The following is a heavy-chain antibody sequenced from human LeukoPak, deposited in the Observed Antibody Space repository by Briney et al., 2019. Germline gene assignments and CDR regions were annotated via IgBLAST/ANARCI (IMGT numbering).Heavy chain of an antibody. J-gene: IGHJ6*03. CDR1: GGSISSSSYY. V-gene: IGHV4-39*07. D-gene: IGHD6-6*01. CDR2: IYYSGST. CDR3: ASVPLDLNYYYYMDV. Sequence: SETLSLTCTVSGGSISSSSYYWGWIRQPPGKGLEWIGSIYYSGSTYYNPSLKSRVTISVDTSKNQFSLKLSSVTAADTAVYYCASVPLDLNYYYYMDVWGKGTTVTVSS.